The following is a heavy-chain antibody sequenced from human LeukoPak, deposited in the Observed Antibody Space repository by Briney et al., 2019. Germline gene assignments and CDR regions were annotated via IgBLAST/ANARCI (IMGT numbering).Heavy chain of an antibody. J-gene: IGHJ4*02. Sequence: SETLSLTCTVSGGSIGSGNYFWGWIRQTPGMGLEWIGSIYYSGTIYYNPSLKSRVTISVDTSKNQFSLRLRSVTAADTAVYYCARHEEEDGYNAKTFDYWGQGTLVTVSS. CDR2: IYYSGTI. D-gene: IGHD5-24*01. CDR3: ARHEEEDGYNAKTFDY. V-gene: IGHV4-39*01. CDR1: GGSIGSGNYF.